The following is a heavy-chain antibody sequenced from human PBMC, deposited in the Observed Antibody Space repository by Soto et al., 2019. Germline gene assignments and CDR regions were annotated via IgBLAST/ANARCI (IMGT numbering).Heavy chain of an antibody. V-gene: IGHV3-64*01. CDR3: ARELAAASGNWFDP. Sequence: HPGGSLRLSCAASGFTFSSYAMHWARQAPGKGLEYVSAISSNGGSTYYANSVKGRFTISRDNSKNTLYLQMGSLRAEDMAVYYCARELAAASGNWFDPWGQGTLVTVS. CDR2: ISSNGGST. CDR1: GFTFSSYA. J-gene: IGHJ5*02. D-gene: IGHD6-13*01.